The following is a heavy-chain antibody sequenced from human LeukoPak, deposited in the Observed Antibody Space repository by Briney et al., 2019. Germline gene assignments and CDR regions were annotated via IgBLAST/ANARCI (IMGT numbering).Heavy chain of an antibody. D-gene: IGHD1-26*01. CDR2: IYYSGST. CDR1: GGSISSYY. CDR3: ARVGATTRNFDY. Sequence: KPSETLSLTCTVSGGSISSYYWSWIRQRPGKGLEWIGYIYYSGSTNYNPSLKSRVTISVDTSKNQFSLKLSSVTAADTAVYYCARVGATTRNFDYWGQGTLVTVSS. V-gene: IGHV4-59*01. J-gene: IGHJ4*02.